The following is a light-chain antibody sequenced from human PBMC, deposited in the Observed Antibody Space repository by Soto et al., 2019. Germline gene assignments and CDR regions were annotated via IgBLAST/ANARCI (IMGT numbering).Light chain of an antibody. CDR3: QQYGSSGWT. CDR1: QSVSSSY. V-gene: IGKV3-20*01. Sequence: EIVLTQSPGTLSLSPGERATLSCRASQSVSSSYLAWYQQKPGQAPRLLIYGASSRATGIPDRFSGSGSGTDFTLTISRLEPEDFAVDYCQQYGSSGWTFGQGNKVEIK. J-gene: IGKJ1*01. CDR2: GAS.